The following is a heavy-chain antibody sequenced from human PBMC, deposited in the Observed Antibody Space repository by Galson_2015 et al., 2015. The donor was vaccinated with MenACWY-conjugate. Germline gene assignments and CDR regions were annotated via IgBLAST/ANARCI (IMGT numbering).Heavy chain of an antibody. D-gene: IGHD5-12*01. V-gene: IGHV3-30*18. CDR3: AKGYDYEDY. CDR2: IPYDGSKK. Sequence: SLRLSCAASGFTFSSYGMHWVRQAPGKGLEWVAVIPYDGSKKYYADSVKGRFTISRDNSKNTLYLQMNSLRAEDAAVYYCAKGYDYEDYWGQGTLVTVSS. J-gene: IGHJ4*02. CDR1: GFTFSSYG.